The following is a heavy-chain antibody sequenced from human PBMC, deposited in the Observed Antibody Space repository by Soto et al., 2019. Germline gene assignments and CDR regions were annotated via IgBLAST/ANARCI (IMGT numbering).Heavy chain of an antibody. V-gene: IGHV6-1*01. J-gene: IGHJ4*02. CDR3: ATEPRRGIRGNTYVYFDL. CDR1: GDRVSSSSTA. D-gene: IGHD5-18*01. CDR2: TYFRSTWYS. Sequence: RTLSLTGAISGDRVSSSSTAWNLLRQSPSRGLEWLGRTYFRSTWYSEVAVSLRGRISITSDTSRNHFSLQLGSVSPDDTAVYYCATEPRRGIRGNTYVYFDLWGQGVPVTVS.